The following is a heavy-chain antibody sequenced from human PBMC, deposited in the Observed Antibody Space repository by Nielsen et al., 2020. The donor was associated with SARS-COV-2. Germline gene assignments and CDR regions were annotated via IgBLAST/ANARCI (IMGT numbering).Heavy chain of an antibody. CDR2: INHSGST. V-gene: IGHV4-34*01. Sequence: SDTLSLTCAVYGGSFSGYYWSWIRQPPGKGLEWIGEINHSGSTNYNPSLKSRVTISVDTSKNQFSLKLSSVTAADTAVYYCARGARGIAVAGNNWFDPWGQGTLVTVSS. J-gene: IGHJ5*02. D-gene: IGHD6-19*01. CDR1: GGSFSGYY. CDR3: ARGARGIAVAGNNWFDP.